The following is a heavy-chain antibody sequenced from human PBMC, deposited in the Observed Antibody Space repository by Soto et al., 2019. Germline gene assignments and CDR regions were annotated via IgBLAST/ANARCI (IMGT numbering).Heavy chain of an antibody. D-gene: IGHD3-22*01. Sequence: SETLSLTCTVSGGSISSYYWSWIRQPPGKGLEWIGYIYYSGRTNYNPSLKSRVTISVDTSKNQFSLKLSSVTAADTAVYYCGRVWSMDYYGSSGEYYFDYWGQGTLVTVSS. CDR2: IYYSGRT. J-gene: IGHJ4*02. V-gene: IGHV4-59*01. CDR3: GRVWSMDYYGSSGEYYFDY. CDR1: GGSISSYY.